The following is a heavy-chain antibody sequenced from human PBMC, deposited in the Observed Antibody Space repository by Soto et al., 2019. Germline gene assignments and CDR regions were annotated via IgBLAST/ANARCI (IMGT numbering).Heavy chain of an antibody. Sequence: SVKVSCKASGGTFSSYAISWVRQAPGQGLEWMGGIIPIFGTANYAQKFQGRVTITADESTSTAYMELSSLRSEDTAVYYCASTYCGGDCYSFAFDLWGQGTMVTVSS. CDR2: IIPIFGTA. D-gene: IGHD2-21*02. V-gene: IGHV1-69*13. CDR1: GGTFSSYA. J-gene: IGHJ3*01. CDR3: ASTYCGGDCYSFAFDL.